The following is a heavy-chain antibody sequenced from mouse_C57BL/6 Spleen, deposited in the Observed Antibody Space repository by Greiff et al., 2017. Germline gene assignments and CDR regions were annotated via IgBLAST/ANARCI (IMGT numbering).Heavy chain of an antibody. Sequence: QVQLQQSGAELVRPGTSVKMSCKASGYTFTNYWIGWAKQRPGHGLEWIGDIYPGGGYTNYNEKFKGKATLSADKSSSTAYMQFSSLTSEDSALYYCARSIGLRGNWYFDVWGTGTTVTVSS. CDR2: IYPGGGYT. V-gene: IGHV1-63*01. CDR1: GYTFTNYW. D-gene: IGHD2-4*01. CDR3: ARSIGLRGNWYFDV. J-gene: IGHJ1*03.